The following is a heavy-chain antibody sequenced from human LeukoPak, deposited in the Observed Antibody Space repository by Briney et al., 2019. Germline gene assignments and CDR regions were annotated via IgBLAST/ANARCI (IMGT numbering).Heavy chain of an antibody. CDR2: ITGGDNT. J-gene: IGHJ4*02. CDR3: AKEGTVAGTGYFDY. D-gene: IGHD6-19*01. Sequence: GGSPRPSLAASGFTFSNYAMSWGRQPPGEGVGWVSAITGGDNTYYADSVKGRFTISRDNSKNTLYLQMNSLRAEDTATYYCAKEGTVAGTGYFDYWGQGALVTVSS. CDR1: GFTFSNYA. V-gene: IGHV3-23*01.